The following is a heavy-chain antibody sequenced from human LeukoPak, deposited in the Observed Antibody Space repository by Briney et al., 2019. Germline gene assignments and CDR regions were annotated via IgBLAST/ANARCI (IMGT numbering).Heavy chain of an antibody. J-gene: IGHJ5*02. CDR1: GGSISSGGYY. D-gene: IGHD6-13*01. CDR3: ARLAAADNWFDP. CDR2: IYYSGST. V-gene: IGHV4-31*03. Sequence: TLSLTCTVSGGSISSGGYYCSWSRQHPGKGLEWIVYIYYSGSTYYNPSLKSRVTISVDKSKNQFSLKLSSVTAADTAVYYCARLAAADNWFDPWGQGTLVTVSS.